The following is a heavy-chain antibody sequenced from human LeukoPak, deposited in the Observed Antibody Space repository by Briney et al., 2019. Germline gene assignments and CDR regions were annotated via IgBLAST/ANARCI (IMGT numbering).Heavy chain of an antibody. Sequence: PGRSLRLSCAASGFTFSSYAMHRVRQAPGKGLEWVAVISYDGSNKYYADSVKGRFTISRDNSKNTLYLQMNSLRAEDTAVYYCAREVGVVVVAAPYYFDYWGQGTLVTVSS. J-gene: IGHJ4*02. CDR1: GFTFSSYA. V-gene: IGHV3-30-3*01. CDR2: ISYDGSNK. D-gene: IGHD2-15*01. CDR3: AREVGVVVVAAPYYFDY.